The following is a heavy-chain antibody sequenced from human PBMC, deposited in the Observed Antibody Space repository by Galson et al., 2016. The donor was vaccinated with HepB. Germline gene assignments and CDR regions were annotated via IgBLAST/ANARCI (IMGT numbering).Heavy chain of an antibody. CDR1: GGSFSGYY. CDR3: ARPYGDYEAYFDY. Sequence: SETLSLTCGVYGGSFSGYYWSWIRQPPGKGLQWIGEINHSGRTNYNPSLKSRVTISLDTSKNHFSLNLSSLTAADTAVYFCARPYGDYEAYFDYWGQGTLVTVSS. V-gene: IGHV4-34*01. D-gene: IGHD4-17*01. J-gene: IGHJ4*02. CDR2: INHSGRT.